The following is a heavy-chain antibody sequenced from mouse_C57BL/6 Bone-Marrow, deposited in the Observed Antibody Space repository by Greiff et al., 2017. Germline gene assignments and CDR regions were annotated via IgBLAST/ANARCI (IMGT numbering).Heavy chain of an antibody. CDR1: GYTFTGYW. CDR2: IRPNSGSS. J-gene: IGHJ3*01. D-gene: IGHD4-1*01. Sequence: VQLQQPGAELVQPGASVKLSCKASGYTFTGYWMHWVQQRPGQGLEWIGMIRPNSGSSNSNEKFKGKATLPVDKSSSTAYMQLSGLTSEDSAVYYCARGLWDGADWGKGTLVTVSA. V-gene: IGHV1-64*01. CDR3: ARGLWDGAD.